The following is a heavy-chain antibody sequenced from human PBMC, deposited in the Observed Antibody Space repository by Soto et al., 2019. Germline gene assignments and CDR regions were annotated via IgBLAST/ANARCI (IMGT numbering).Heavy chain of an antibody. CDR2: INSDGSST. CDR1: GLTFSSYW. D-gene: IGHD5-18*01. CDR3: ASDTGYSYGPAWEFDY. V-gene: IGHV3-74*01. J-gene: IGHJ4*02. Sequence: EVPLVASGGGLVQPGGSLRLSFAASGLTFSSYWMHWVRQAPGKGLWWVSRINSDGSSTIYADSVKGRFTISRDNAKNKLYLQMNSLRAEDTAVYYCASDTGYSYGPAWEFDYWGQGTLVTLCS.